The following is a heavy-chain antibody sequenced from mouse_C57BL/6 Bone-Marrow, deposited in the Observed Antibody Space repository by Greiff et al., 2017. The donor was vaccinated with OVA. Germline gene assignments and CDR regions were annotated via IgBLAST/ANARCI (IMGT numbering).Heavy chain of an antibody. V-gene: IGHV1-54*01. J-gene: IGHJ4*01. CDR3: ARVGGLRRGAMDY. Sequence: QVQLQQSGAELVRPGTSVKVSCKASGYAFTNYLIEWVKQRPGQGLEWIGVINPGSGGTNYNEKFKGKATLTADKSSSTAYMELRSLTSEDSAVYFCARVGGLRRGAMDYWGQGTSVTVSS. CDR1: GYAFTNYL. CDR2: INPGSGGT. D-gene: IGHD2-4*01.